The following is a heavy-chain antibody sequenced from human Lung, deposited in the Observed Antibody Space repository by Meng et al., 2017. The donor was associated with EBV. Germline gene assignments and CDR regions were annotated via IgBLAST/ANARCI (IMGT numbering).Heavy chain of an antibody. CDR1: GLSVSSNY. CDR2: LHSGGHT. J-gene: IGHJ4*02. D-gene: IGHD3-3*01. CDR3: ARVRLVDFWNGYQDS. V-gene: IGHV3-53*01. Sequence: GELVESGGGLVQPGGSLRISFVASGLSVSSNYMSWVRQSPGKGLEWVSVLHSGGHTEYADSVRGRFAISRDDSNNTVFLQMNSLRAADTAVYYCARVRLVDFWNGYQDSWGQGTLVTVSS.